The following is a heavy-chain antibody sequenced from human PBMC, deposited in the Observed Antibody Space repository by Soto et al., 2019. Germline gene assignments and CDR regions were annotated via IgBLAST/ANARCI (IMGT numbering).Heavy chain of an antibody. Sequence: GASVKVSCKASGYTFTGYYMHWVRQAPGQGLEWMGWINPNSGGTNYAQKFQGRVTMTRDTSISTAYMELSRLRSDDTAAYYCAREEVRFLEWLLSPRYGMDVWGQGTTVTVSS. D-gene: IGHD3-3*01. CDR3: AREEVRFLEWLLSPRYGMDV. V-gene: IGHV1-2*02. CDR1: GYTFTGYY. J-gene: IGHJ6*02. CDR2: INPNSGGT.